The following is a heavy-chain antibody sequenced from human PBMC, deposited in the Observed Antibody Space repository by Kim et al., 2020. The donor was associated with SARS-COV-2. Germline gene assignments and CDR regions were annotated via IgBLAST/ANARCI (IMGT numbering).Heavy chain of an antibody. CDR3: ARHGKGWGHYDALFDY. CDR1: GGSISPYY. D-gene: IGHD3-22*01. J-gene: IGHJ4*01. Sequence: SETLSLTCTVSGGSISPYYWSWIRQPPGKGLEWIGEIYYNGDTKYNPSLKSRATISLDTSKNQFSLNLHSVTAADTALYYCARHGKGWGHYDALFDYWG. CDR2: IYYNGDT. V-gene: IGHV4-59*12.